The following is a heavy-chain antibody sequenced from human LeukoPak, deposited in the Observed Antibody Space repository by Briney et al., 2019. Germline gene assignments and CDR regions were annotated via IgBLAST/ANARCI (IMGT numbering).Heavy chain of an antibody. D-gene: IGHD5-12*01. Sequence: GASVKVSCKASGCTFTSYDINWVRQATGQGLEWMGWMNPNSGNTGYAQKFQGRVTMTRNTSISTAYMELSSLRSEDTAVYYCARGRIVATKARVGNWFDPWGQGTLVTVSS. CDR3: ARGRIVATKARVGNWFDP. CDR1: GCTFTSYD. CDR2: MNPNSGNT. J-gene: IGHJ5*02. V-gene: IGHV1-8*01.